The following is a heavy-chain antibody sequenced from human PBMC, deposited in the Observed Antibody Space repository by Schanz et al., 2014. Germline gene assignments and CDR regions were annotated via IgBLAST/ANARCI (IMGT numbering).Heavy chain of an antibody. D-gene: IGHD2-15*01. V-gene: IGHV3-23*01. CDR1: GFTFNSYA. CDR3: ARDRGYCSGGSCLTFDY. CDR2: ISHSGGSK. Sequence: DVQLLESGGGLVQPGGSLRLSCAASGFTFNSYAMTWVRQAPGKGLEWVSSISHSGGSKYYADSVEGRFTISRDNSKNTLYLQMNTLRAEDTAVYYCARDRGYCSGGSCLTFDYWGQGTLVNVSS. J-gene: IGHJ4*02.